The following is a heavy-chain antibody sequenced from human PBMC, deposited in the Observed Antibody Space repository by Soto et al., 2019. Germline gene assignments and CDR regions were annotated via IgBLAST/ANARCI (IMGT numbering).Heavy chain of an antibody. V-gene: IGHV4-30-4*01. CDR3: ARSASRRYDMDV. Sequence: QVQLQESGPGLVKPSQTLSLTCTVSGGSISSGDYYWSWIRQPPGKDLEWIGYIYYTGSTYYNPSLTGRVTMSLDTSKNQFSLKLNSVTAADTAVYYCARSASRRYDMDVWGQGTTVTVSS. CDR1: GGSISSGDYY. J-gene: IGHJ6*02. CDR2: IYYTGST.